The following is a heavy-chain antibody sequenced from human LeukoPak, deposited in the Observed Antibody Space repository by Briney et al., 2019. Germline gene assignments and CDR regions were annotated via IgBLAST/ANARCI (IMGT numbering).Heavy chain of an antibody. CDR3: ASTVVVVAATRYYYYGMDV. CDR1: GGTFSSYA. CDR2: IIPIFGTA. D-gene: IGHD2-15*01. J-gene: IGHJ6*02. V-gene: IGHV1-69*13. Sequence: GASVKVSCKASGGTFSSYAISWVRQATGQGLEWMGGIIPIFGTANYAQKFQGRVTITADESTSTAYMELSSLRSEDTAVYYCASTVVVVAATRYYYYGMDVWGQGTTVTVSS.